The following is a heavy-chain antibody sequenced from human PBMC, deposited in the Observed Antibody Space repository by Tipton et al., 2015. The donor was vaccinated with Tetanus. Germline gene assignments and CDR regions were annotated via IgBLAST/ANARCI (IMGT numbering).Heavy chain of an antibody. V-gene: IGHV4-59*01. J-gene: IGHJ4*02. D-gene: IGHD3-3*01. Sequence: LRLSCAASGFTFSSYWMSWVRQAPGKALEWIGSIYYSGSTFYHPSLQSRVTISVDTSKNQFSLKLASVTAADTAVYFCARANFDFSKKGPFDSWGQGILVIVSA. CDR3: ARANFDFSKKGPFDS. CDR1: GFTFSSYW. CDR2: IYYSGST.